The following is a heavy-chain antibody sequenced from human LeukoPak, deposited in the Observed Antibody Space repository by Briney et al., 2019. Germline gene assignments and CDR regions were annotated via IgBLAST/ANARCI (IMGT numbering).Heavy chain of an antibody. V-gene: IGHV4-59*01. CDR3: ARHRSGGSQDDAFDI. Sequence: SETLSLTCTVSGGSISSYYWSWIRQPPGKVLEWIGYIYYSGSTNYNPSLKSRVTISVDTPKNQFSLKLSSVTAADTAVYYCARHRSGGSQDDAFDIWGQGTMVTVSS. CDR1: GGSISSYY. J-gene: IGHJ3*02. CDR2: IYYSGST. D-gene: IGHD2-15*01.